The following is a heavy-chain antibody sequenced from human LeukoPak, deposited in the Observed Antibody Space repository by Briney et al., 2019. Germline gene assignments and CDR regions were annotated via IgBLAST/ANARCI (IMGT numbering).Heavy chain of an antibody. CDR2: IYYSGNT. J-gene: IGHJ3*02. Sequence: SETLSLTCTVSGGSISSSSYYWGWFRQPPGKGLEWIGSIYYSGNTYYNPSLKSRVTISVDTSKNQFSLRLSSVTAADTAVYYCAREGYYDTSASGAFDIWGQETVVTVSS. CDR1: GGSISSSSYY. CDR3: AREGYYDTSASGAFDI. D-gene: IGHD3-22*01. V-gene: IGHV4-39*07.